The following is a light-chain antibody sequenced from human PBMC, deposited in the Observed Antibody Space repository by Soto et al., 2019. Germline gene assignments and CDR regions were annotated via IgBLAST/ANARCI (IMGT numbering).Light chain of an antibody. Sequence: QSALTQPPSASATPGQRVTISCSGGNSNIGSNTVIWYQHLPGTAPKLLIYNNNQRPSGVPDRFSGSKSGTSASLAISGLQSEDEADYYCAAWDDSLNGHAVFGGGTQLTVL. V-gene: IGLV1-44*01. CDR2: NNN. CDR1: NSNIGSNT. J-gene: IGLJ7*01. CDR3: AAWDDSLNGHAV.